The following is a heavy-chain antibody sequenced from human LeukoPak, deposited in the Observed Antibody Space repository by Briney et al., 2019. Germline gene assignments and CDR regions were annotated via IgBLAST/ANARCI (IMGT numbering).Heavy chain of an antibody. V-gene: IGHV4-61*02. J-gene: IGHJ6*03. CDR3: AKLDLGSSSSRYYYMDV. CDR1: GGSISSSSYY. CDR2: IYTSGST. Sequence: PSETLSLTCTVSGGSISSSSYYWSWIRQPAGKGLEWIGRIYTSGSTNYNPSLKSRVTMSVDTSKNQFSLRLSSVTAADTAVYYCAKLDLGSSSSRYYYMDVWGKGTTVTVSS. D-gene: IGHD6-6*01.